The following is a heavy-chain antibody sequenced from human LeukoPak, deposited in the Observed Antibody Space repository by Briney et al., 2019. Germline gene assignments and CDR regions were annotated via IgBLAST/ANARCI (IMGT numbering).Heavy chain of an antibody. V-gene: IGHV3-30*03. CDR1: GFTFSSYG. CDR2: ISYDGSNK. CDR3: ARSRGRLAQLDF. J-gene: IGHJ4*02. D-gene: IGHD6-25*01. Sequence: PGGSLRLSCAASGFTFSSYGMHWVRQAPGKGLEWVAVISYDGSNKYYADSVKGRFTISRDNSKNTLYLQMNSLRAEDTAVYYCARSRGRLAQLDFWGQGTLVTVSS.